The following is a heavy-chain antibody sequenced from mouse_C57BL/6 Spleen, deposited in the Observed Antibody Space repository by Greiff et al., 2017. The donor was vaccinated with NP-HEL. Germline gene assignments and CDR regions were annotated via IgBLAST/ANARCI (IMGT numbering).Heavy chain of an antibody. CDR3: ARDGVTTVVAPYWYFDV. CDR2: INYDGSST. V-gene: IGHV5-16*01. D-gene: IGHD1-1*01. J-gene: IGHJ1*03. CDR1: GFTFSDYY. Sequence: EVQRVESEGGLVQPGSSMKLSCTASGFTFSDYYMAWVRQVPEKGLEWVANINYDGSSTYYLDSLKSRFIISRDNAKNILYLQMSSLKSEDTATYYCARDGVTTVVAPYWYFDVWGTGTTVTVSS.